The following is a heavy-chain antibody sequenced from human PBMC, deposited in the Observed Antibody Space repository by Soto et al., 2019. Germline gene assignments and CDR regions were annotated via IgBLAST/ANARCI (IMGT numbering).Heavy chain of an antibody. D-gene: IGHD4-4*01. J-gene: IGHJ4*02. CDR3: ARDDDYTQIDY. CDR2: ISSSGSYL. CDR1: GFTFSSDS. V-gene: IGHV3-21*01. Sequence: PGGALSLSCAASGFTFSSDSMNWVRQAPGKGLEWVSSISSSGSYLYYADSVKGRFTISRDDAKNSLYLQMNSLRAEDTAVYYCARDDDYTQIDYWGQGTLVTVSS.